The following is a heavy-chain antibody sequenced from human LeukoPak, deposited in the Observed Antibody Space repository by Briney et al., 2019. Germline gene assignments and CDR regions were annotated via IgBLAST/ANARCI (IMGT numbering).Heavy chain of an antibody. V-gene: IGHV4-34*01. J-gene: IGHJ3*02. CDR2: INHSGST. D-gene: IGHD3-3*01. CDR1: GGSFSGYY. CDR3: ARWTYYDFWSGYLAFDI. Sequence: PSETLSLTCAVYGGSFSGYYWSWIRQPPGKGLEWIGEINHSGSTNYNPSLKSRVTISVDTSKNQFSLKLSSVTAADTAVYYCARWTYYDFWSGYLAFDIWGQGTMVTVSS.